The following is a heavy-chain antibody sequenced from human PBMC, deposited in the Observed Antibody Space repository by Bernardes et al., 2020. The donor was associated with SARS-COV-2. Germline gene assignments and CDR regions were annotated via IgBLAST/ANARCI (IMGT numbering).Heavy chain of an antibody. J-gene: IGHJ4*02. CDR3: AKDTGYYGSGSSVLFDY. CDR1: GFTFRSYW. Sequence: GGSLRLSYAASGFTFRSYWMSWVRQAPGKGLEWVANIKQDGGDKYYVDSVKGRFTLSRDNAKNSLYLQMNSLRVEDTAVYYCAKDTGYYGSGSSVLFDYWGQGTLVTVSS. D-gene: IGHD3-10*01. CDR2: IKQDGGDK. V-gene: IGHV3-7*01.